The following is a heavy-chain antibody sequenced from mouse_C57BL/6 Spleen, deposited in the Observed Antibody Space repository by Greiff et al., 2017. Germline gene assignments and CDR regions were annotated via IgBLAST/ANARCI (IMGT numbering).Heavy chain of an antibody. CDR1: GYSFTGYY. CDR3: AREGITSVVGGGYAMDD. V-gene: IGHV1-31*01. CDR2: IYPYTGVS. D-gene: IGHD1-1*01. J-gene: IGHJ4*01. Sequence: EVQLKESGPELVKPGASVKISCKASGYSFTGYYMHWVKQSPGHILDWIGYIYPYTGVSSYNQKFKGKATLTVDKSSSTAYMELRSLTSEDSAVYYCAREGITSVVGGGYAMDDWGQGTSVTVSA.